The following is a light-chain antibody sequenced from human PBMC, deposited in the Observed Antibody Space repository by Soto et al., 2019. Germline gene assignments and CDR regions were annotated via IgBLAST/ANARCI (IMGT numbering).Light chain of an antibody. V-gene: IGKV4-1*01. CDR3: QQYYSTPKT. CDR1: QSVLSSSNNKNY. CDR2: WAS. Sequence: DIVMTQSPDSLAVSLGERATINCKSSQSVLSSSNNKNYLAWYQQKPGQPPKLLIYWASTRESGVPDRFSGSGSGTDFTLTISGLQAEDVAVCYCQQYYSTPKTFGQGTKVEIK. J-gene: IGKJ1*01.